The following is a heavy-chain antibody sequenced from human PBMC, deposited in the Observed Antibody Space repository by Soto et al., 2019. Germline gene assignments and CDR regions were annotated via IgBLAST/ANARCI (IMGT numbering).Heavy chain of an antibody. V-gene: IGHV3-53*01. J-gene: IGHJ4*02. CDR3: ARTDYDCWSGYYFDY. CDR2: IYSGGST. CDR1: GFTVSSNY. D-gene: IGHD3-3*01. Sequence: GGSLRLSCAASGFTVSSNYMSWVRQAPGKGLEWVSVIYSGGSTYYADSVKGRFTISRDNSKNTLYLQMNSLRAEDTAVYYCARTDYDCWSGYYFDYWGQGTLVTVSS.